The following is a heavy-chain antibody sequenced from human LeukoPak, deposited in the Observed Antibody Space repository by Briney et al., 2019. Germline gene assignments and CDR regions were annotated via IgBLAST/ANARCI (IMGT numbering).Heavy chain of an antibody. CDR3: ARDITGVSLASIGFDY. J-gene: IGHJ4*02. CDR2: ISSYNGKT. CDR1: GYTFTSYG. D-gene: IGHD6-19*01. V-gene: IGHV1-18*01. Sequence: ASVKVSCKASGYTFTSYGLSWVRQAPGQGLEWMGWISSYNGKTNYAQKFQGRLTMTTDTSTSTAYMELRSLTSDDTAVYYCARDITGVSLASIGFDYWSQGTVVTVSS.